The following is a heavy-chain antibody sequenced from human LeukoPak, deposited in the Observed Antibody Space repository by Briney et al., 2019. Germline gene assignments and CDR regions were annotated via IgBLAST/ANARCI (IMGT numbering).Heavy chain of an antibody. CDR2: ISSSGSTI. J-gene: IGHJ4*02. CDR3: ASADGITFGGVPFDY. CDR1: GFTFSSYE. D-gene: IGHD3-16*01. Sequence: GGSLRLSCAASGFTFSSYEMNWVRQAPGKGLEWVSYISSSGSTIYYADSVKGRFTISRDNAKNSLYLQMNSLRAEDTAVYYCASADGITFGGVPFDYWGQGTLVTVSS. V-gene: IGHV3-48*03.